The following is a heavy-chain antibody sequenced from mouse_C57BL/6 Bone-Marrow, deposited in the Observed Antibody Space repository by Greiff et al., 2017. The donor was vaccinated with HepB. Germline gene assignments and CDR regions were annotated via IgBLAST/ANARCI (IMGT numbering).Heavy chain of an antibody. D-gene: IGHD2-4*01. CDR2: IYPGNSDT. Sequence: EVQLQQSGTVLARPGASVKMSCKTSGYTFTSYWMHWVNQRPGQGLEWIGAIYPGNSDTSYNQKFKGKAKLTAVTSASTAYMELSSLTNEDSAVYYCTRFYDYDSHWYFDVWGTGTTVTVSS. CDR1: GYTFTSYW. J-gene: IGHJ1*03. V-gene: IGHV1-5*01. CDR3: TRFYDYDSHWYFDV.